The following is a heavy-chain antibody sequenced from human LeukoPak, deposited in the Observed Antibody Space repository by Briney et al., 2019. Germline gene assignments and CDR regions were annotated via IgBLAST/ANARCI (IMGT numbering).Heavy chain of an antibody. V-gene: IGHV4-59*01. Sequence: SETLSLTCTVSGGSISSYYWSWIRQPPGKGLEWVAYIYYSGSTNYNPSLKSRVTISVDTSKNQFSLKLSSVTAADTAVYYCARGGYCSGGSCYLDYYYYMDVWGKGTTVTISS. D-gene: IGHD2-15*01. CDR1: GGSISSYY. CDR3: ARGGYCSGGSCYLDYYYYMDV. CDR2: IYYSGST. J-gene: IGHJ6*03.